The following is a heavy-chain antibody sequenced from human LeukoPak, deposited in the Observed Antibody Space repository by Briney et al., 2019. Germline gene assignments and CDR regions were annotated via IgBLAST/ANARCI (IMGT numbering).Heavy chain of an antibody. J-gene: IGHJ3*02. Sequence: PGGSLRLSCAASGFTVSSNCMNWVRQAPGKGLEWVSVIHSGGSTYYADSVKGRFTISRDNSKNTLYLQMNSLRAEDTAVYYCARSDAFDMWGQGTMVTVSS. CDR3: ARSDAFDM. V-gene: IGHV3-66*01. CDR2: IHSGGST. CDR1: GFTVSSNC.